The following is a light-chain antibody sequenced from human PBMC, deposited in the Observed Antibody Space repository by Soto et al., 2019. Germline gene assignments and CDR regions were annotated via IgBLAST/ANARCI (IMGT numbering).Light chain of an antibody. J-gene: IGKJ1*01. CDR2: GAS. V-gene: IGKV3D-15*01. CDR3: QQLRNWPWT. CDR1: QSISIN. Sequence: VLTQSPGTLSVSPGDRVTLSCRASQSISINLAWYQHKPGQAPRLLIHGASTRATGVPARISGSASGTELTITISSLKSEDCAVDYGQQLRNWPWTFGQGTKVDNK.